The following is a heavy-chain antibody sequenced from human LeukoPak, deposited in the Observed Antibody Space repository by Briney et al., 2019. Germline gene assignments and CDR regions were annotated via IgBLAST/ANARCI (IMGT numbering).Heavy chain of an antibody. J-gene: IGHJ3*02. D-gene: IGHD2-15*01. V-gene: IGHV4-4*07. Sequence: SETLSLTCTVSGGSINNYCWSWIRQPAGKGLEWIGRIYTRGSTNYNPSLKSRVTMSVDTSKNQFSLKLSSVTAADTAVYYCARGRYCSADICSGGDAFDIWGQGAMVSVSS. CDR1: GGSINNYC. CDR2: IYTRGST. CDR3: ARGRYCSADICSGGDAFDI.